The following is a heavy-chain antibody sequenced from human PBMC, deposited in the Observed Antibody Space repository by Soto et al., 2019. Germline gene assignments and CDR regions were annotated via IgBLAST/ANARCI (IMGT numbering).Heavy chain of an antibody. V-gene: IGHV3-43*01. CDR2: SSWDGGST. D-gene: IGHD6-13*01. CDR3: VKAQAAAGGIQNYYGMEV. J-gene: IGHJ6*02. Sequence: GGSLRLSCAVSGFTFDDYTMHWVRQSPGKGLEWVSLSSWDGGSTYYADSVKGRFTISRDTSKNSLYLHMNRLRTADTALYYCVKAQAAAGGIQNYYGMEVWGQGTTLTVSS. CDR1: GFTFDDYT.